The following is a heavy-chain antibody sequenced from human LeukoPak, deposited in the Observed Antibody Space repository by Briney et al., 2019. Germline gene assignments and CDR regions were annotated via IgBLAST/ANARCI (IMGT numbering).Heavy chain of an antibody. V-gene: IGHV4-39*01. Sequence: SETLSLTCTVSGGSISSSSYYWGWIRQPPGKGLEWIGSIYYSGSTYYNPSLKSRVTISVDTSKNQFPLKLSSVTAADTAVYYCARHKADTFEEGDWFDPWGQGTLVTVSS. D-gene: IGHD2-15*01. CDR2: IYYSGST. J-gene: IGHJ5*02. CDR1: GGSISSSSYY. CDR3: ARHKADTFEEGDWFDP.